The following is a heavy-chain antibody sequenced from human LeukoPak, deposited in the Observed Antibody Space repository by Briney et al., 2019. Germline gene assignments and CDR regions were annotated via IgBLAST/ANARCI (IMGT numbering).Heavy chain of an antibody. J-gene: IGHJ4*02. Sequence: GGSLRLSCAASGFTFSSYWMSWVRQAPGKGLEWVANTKEDGSEKYYVDSVKGRFSISRDNAKNSLYLQMNSLRAEDTAVYYCARERAQRRPIPFDYWGQGTLVTVSP. D-gene: IGHD2-21*01. V-gene: IGHV3-7*01. CDR1: GFTFSSYW. CDR3: ARERAQRRPIPFDY. CDR2: TKEDGSEK.